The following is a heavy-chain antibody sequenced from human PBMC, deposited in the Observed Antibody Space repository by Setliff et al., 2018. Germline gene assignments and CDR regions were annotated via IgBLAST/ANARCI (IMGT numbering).Heavy chain of an antibody. J-gene: IGHJ5*02. CDR2: MNPDSGTA. Sequence: ASVKVSCKASGYTFNTYDINWVRQATGQGLEWMGWMNPDSGTANYAQKLQGRVTMTTDTSTSTAYMELRSLRSDDTAVYYCARDPFRNYDTAPVWFDPWGQGTLVTVSS. CDR3: ARDPFRNYDTAPVWFDP. CDR1: GYTFNTYD. D-gene: IGHD3-22*01. V-gene: IGHV1-18*01.